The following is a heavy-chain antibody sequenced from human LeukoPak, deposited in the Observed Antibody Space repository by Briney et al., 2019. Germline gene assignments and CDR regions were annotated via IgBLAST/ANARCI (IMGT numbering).Heavy chain of an antibody. CDR3: ARVVTGSSSQSSYYYYYMDV. CDR2: ISAYNGNT. V-gene: IGHV1-18*01. CDR1: GYTFTSYG. Sequence: ASVKVSCKASGYTFTSYGISWVRQAPGQGLEWMGWISAYNGNTNYAQKFQGRVTITTDESTSTAYMELSSLRSEDTAVYYCARVVTGSSSQSSYYYYYMDVWGKGTTVTVSS. D-gene: IGHD6-6*01. J-gene: IGHJ6*03.